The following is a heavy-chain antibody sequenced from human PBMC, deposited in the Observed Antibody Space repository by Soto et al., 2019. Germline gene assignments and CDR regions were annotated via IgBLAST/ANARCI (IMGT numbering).Heavy chain of an antibody. Sequence: HPGGSLRLSFAAAGFTFRNYAMSWVRQAPGKGLEWVSAISRSGGTSYYADSVKGRFTISRDNAKNTLYLQMDNLRAEDTAVYYCARGDCSAAGCYIHYYYGMDVWGQGTTVTVSS. D-gene: IGHD2-2*02. V-gene: IGHV3-23*01. J-gene: IGHJ6*02. CDR1: GFTFRNYA. CDR3: ARGDCSAAGCYIHYYYGMDV. CDR2: ISRSGGTS.